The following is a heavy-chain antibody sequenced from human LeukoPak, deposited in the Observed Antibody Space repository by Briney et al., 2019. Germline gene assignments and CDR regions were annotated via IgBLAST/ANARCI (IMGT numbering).Heavy chain of an antibody. Sequence: ASVKVSCKASGYTFTSYGISWVRQAPGQGLEWMGWISAYNGNTNYAQKLQGRVTMTTDTSTSTAYMELRSLRSDDTAVYYCARINFYYGSGTLYYFDYWGQGTLVTVSS. CDR1: GYTFTSYG. J-gene: IGHJ4*02. CDR3: ARINFYYGSGTLYYFDY. D-gene: IGHD3-10*01. V-gene: IGHV1-18*01. CDR2: ISAYNGNT.